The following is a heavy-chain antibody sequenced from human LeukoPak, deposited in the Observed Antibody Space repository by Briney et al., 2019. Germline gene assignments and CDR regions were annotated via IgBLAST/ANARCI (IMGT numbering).Heavy chain of an antibody. CDR1: GFTFRNYA. D-gene: IGHD1-26*01. J-gene: IGHJ4*02. CDR3: ARDLNSRGWELPRDY. Sequence: TGRSLRLSCVASGFTFRNYAMHWVRQAPGKGLEWVALTTYDGTYKFYADSVKGRFTISRDNSKNTLYLQMKSLRAEDTAVYYCARDLNSRGWELPRDYWGQGTLVTVSS. CDR2: TTYDGTYK. V-gene: IGHV3-30-3*01.